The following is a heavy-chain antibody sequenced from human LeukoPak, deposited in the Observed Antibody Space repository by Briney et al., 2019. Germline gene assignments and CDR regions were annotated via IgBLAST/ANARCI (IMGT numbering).Heavy chain of an antibody. J-gene: IGHJ4*02. D-gene: IGHD3-22*01. CDR2: ISWNSGSI. V-gene: IGHV3-9*01. CDR3: AKDKWSYYDSSGYPDY. Sequence: PGGSLRLSCAASGFTFDDYAMHWVRQAPGKGLEWVPGISWNSGSIGYADSVKGRFTISRDNAKNSLYLQMNSLRAEDTALYYCAKDKWSYYDSSGYPDYWGQGTLVTVSS. CDR1: GFTFDDYA.